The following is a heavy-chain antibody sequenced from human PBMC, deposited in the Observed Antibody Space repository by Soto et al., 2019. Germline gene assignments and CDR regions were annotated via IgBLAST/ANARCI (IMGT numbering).Heavy chain of an antibody. D-gene: IGHD6-19*01. CDR2: IWYDGSNA. CDR3: ARDKGSSTVVSGIYREGYFDS. CDR1: GFTFSIFG. V-gene: IGHV3-33*01. J-gene: IGHJ4*02. Sequence: QVQLVESGGGVVQPGRSLRLSCAASGFTFSIFGMHWVRQAPGKGLEWAASIWYDGSNAYYADSVRGRFTISRDNSKNTVSLQTNGLRAVYTAVYYCARDKGSSTVVSGIYREGYFDSWGQGTLVTVSS.